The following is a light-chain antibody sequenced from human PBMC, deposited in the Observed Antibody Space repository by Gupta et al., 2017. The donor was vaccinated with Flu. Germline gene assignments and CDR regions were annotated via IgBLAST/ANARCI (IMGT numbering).Light chain of an antibody. V-gene: IGLV3-21*02. CDR1: NSGSET. CDR3: QVWDTASDHWL. Sequence: SFIMTQPPSVSVAPGQTASIACGGNNSGSETVHGYQQKPGQAPVLVLYDDDVRPSGIPGRFSGSNSGNTATLTIRRVEAGDEADYYCQVWDTASDHWLFGAGTTLTVV. J-gene: IGLJ3*02. CDR2: DDD.